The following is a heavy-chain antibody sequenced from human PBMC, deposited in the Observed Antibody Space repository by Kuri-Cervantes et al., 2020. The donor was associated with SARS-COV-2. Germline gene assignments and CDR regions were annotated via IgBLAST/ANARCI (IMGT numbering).Heavy chain of an antibody. Sequence: GESLKISCEVSGFLFSASAIHWVRQASGKGLEWVGRVRGKANNYATAYAASVKGRFTISRDDSKNMAYLQMNSLQTEDTAVYYCARLNPSSGSYYGGYAFDIWGQGTMVTVSS. V-gene: IGHV3-73*01. J-gene: IGHJ3*02. D-gene: IGHD1-26*01. CDR3: ARLNPSSGSYYGGYAFDI. CDR2: VRGKANNYAT. CDR1: GFLFSASA.